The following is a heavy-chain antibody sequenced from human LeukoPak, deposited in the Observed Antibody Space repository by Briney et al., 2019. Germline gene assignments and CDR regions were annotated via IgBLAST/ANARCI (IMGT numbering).Heavy chain of an antibody. Sequence: PGGSLRLSCAASGFTVSSNYMSWVRQAPGKGLEWVSVIYSGCGTYYADSAKGRFTISRDKSKTTLYLQTNSLRAEDPAVYYCAAASGAHIGSDYWGQGTLVTVSS. V-gene: IGHV3-53*01. CDR3: AAASGAHIGSDY. D-gene: IGHD3-10*01. CDR1: GFTVSSNY. CDR2: IYSGCGT. J-gene: IGHJ4*02.